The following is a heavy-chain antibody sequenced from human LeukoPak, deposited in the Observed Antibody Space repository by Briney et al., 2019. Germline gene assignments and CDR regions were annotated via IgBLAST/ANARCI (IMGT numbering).Heavy chain of an antibody. CDR2: IYYSGST. Sequence: SETLSLTCTVSGGSISSSSYYWGWIRQPPGKGLEWIGSIYYSGSTYYNPSLKSRVTISVDTSKNQFSLKLSSVTAADTAVYYCARDTQWYYDYVWGVDPWGQGTLVTVSS. J-gene: IGHJ5*02. V-gene: IGHV4-39*07. CDR3: ARDTQWYYDYVWGVDP. CDR1: GGSISSSSYY. D-gene: IGHD3-16*01.